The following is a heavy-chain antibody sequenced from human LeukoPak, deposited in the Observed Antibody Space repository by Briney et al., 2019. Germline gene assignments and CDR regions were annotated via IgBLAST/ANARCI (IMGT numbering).Heavy chain of an antibody. D-gene: IGHD3-10*01. J-gene: IGHJ5*02. CDR2: IIPIFGTA. CDR3: ARDRRFGELYDP. CDR1: GGTFSSYA. V-gene: IGHV1-69*01. Sequence: GASVKVSCKASGGTFSSYAISWVRQAPGQGLEWMGGIIPIFGTANYAQKFQGRVTITADESTSTAYMELSSLRSEDTAVYYCARDRRFGELYDPWGQGTLVTVFS.